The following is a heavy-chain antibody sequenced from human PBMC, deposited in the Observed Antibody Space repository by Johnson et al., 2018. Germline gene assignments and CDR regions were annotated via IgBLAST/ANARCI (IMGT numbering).Heavy chain of an antibody. J-gene: IGHJ6*02. D-gene: IGHD6-25*01. Sequence: QVQLQESGPGLVKPSETLSLTCTVSGGSISSSNYYWGWIRQPPGKGLEWIGSIYYSGNTYYNLSLKSRVTISVDTSNNQFSLKLHSVTAADTAVYFCARSGLKTLGYYAMDVGGQGTTVTVSS. CDR3: ARSGLKTLGYYAMDV. CDR1: GGSISSSNYY. CDR2: IYYSGNT. V-gene: IGHV4-39*01.